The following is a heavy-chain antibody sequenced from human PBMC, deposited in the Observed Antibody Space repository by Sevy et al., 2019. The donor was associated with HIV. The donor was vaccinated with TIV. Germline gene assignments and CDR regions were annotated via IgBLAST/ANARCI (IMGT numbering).Heavy chain of an antibody. CDR2: ISVSGGST. CDR1: GFTFSTYA. Sequence: GGSLRLSCAASGFTFSTYAMSWFRQAPGKGLEWVSAISVSGGSTYYADPVKGRFTISRDNSKNTLYLQMNSLRAEDTAVYYCAKAPNGYYGSGREGYYFDYWGQGTLVTVSS. J-gene: IGHJ4*02. D-gene: IGHD3-10*01. CDR3: AKAPNGYYGSGREGYYFDY. V-gene: IGHV3-23*01.